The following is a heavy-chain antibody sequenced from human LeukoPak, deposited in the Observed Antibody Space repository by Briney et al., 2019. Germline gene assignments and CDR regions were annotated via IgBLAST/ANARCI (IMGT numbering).Heavy chain of an antibody. D-gene: IGHD5-12*01. V-gene: IGHV1-18*01. CDR3: ARVPPRGYSGYDSDS. CDR1: GYAFSSYG. CDR2: ISGYNGNT. J-gene: IGHJ4*02. Sequence: ASVKVSCKAYGYAFSSYGISWVRQAPGQGLEWMGWISGYNGNTNYARKFQDRVTMTAATSTSTAYMELSSLRPADTAVYYCARVPPRGYSGYDSDSWGQGTRVTVSS.